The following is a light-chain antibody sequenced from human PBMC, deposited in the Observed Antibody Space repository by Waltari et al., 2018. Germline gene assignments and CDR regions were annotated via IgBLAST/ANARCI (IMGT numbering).Light chain of an antibody. CDR3: QQYNNRPFT. CDR2: GAS. Sequence: EIVMTQSPATLSVSPGQRATLSCKASQRISSHLVWYQQKPGQAPRLLIYGASTRAPNIPFRFSGSGSGTEFTLTISSLQSEDFAIYYCQQYNNRPFTFGQGTKLEIK. J-gene: IGKJ2*01. V-gene: IGKV3-15*01. CDR1: QRISSH.